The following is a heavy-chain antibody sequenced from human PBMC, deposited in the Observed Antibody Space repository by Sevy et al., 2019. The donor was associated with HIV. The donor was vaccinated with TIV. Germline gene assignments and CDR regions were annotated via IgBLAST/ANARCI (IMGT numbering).Heavy chain of an antibody. J-gene: IGHJ3*01. Sequence: GGSLRLSCAASGFTFSLYAMSWVRQAPGKGLEWVSAIGGNDGTTYYADSVKGRSTISRDNAKNTLYLQMNSLRAEDTAVYYCVSIYCSGGRCFLGALDVWGQGTMVTVS. CDR1: GFTFSLYA. CDR2: IGGNDGTT. V-gene: IGHV3-23*01. D-gene: IGHD2-15*01. CDR3: VSIYCSGGRCFLGALDV.